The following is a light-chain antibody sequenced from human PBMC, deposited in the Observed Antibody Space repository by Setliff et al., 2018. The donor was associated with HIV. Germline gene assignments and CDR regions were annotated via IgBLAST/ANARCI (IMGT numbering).Light chain of an antibody. V-gene: IGLV2-14*01. Sequence: QSALAQPASVSESPGQSTTISCTGTTSDIGGYNYVSWYQHHPGKAPKLMIYEVSNRPSGVSNRFSGSKSGNTASLTISGLQAEDEADYYCSSCSSSSTLVFGGGTKVTVL. CDR3: SSCSSSSTLV. J-gene: IGLJ2*01. CDR2: EVS. CDR1: TSDIGGYNY.